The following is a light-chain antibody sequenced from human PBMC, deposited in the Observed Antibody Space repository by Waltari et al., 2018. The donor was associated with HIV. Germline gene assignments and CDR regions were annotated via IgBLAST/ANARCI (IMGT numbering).Light chain of an antibody. CDR2: RNN. CDR1: SSNIGRNY. CDR3: AAWDDSLSGSWV. V-gene: IGLV1-47*01. Sequence: QSVMTQPPSASGTPGQRVTISCSGSSSNIGRNYVNWYQQLPGTTPKLLIYRNNQRPAWVPDRFSGSKSCTSASRAISGLRSEDEADYYCAAWDDSLSGSWVFGGGTQVTVL. J-gene: IGLJ3*02.